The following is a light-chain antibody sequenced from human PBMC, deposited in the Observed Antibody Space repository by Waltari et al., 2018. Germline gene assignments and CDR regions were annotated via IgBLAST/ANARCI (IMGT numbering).Light chain of an antibody. CDR2: SAT. V-gene: IGKV3-15*01. Sequence: EILMTQSPATLSVSPGERATLSCRASQSIGRDLAWYQQRPGQAPRPLIYSATVRATGVPARFSASGSGPEFTLTISSLQSEDVAVYYCQHFNNWPPWAFGQGTKVEIK. CDR1: QSIGRD. J-gene: IGKJ1*01. CDR3: QHFNNWPPWA.